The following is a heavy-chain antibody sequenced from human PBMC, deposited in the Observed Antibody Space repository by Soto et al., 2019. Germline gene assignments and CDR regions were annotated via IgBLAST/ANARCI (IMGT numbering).Heavy chain of an antibody. J-gene: IGHJ5*02. D-gene: IGHD6-13*01. V-gene: IGHV1-69*06. CDR3: ARDPRTRYSSSWYIRNWFDP. CDR1: GGPFSSYA. Sequence: SGKVCFKACGGPFSSYAISLVRQAPGQGLEWMGGIIPIFGTANYAQKFHGRVTITADKSTSTAYMELSSLRSEDTAVYYCARDPRTRYSSSWYIRNWFDPWGQGTMVTVSS. CDR2: IIPIFGTA.